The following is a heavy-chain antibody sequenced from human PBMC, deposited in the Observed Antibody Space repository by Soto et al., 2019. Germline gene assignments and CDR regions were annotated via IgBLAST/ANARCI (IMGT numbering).Heavy chain of an antibody. CDR2: ITNSGST. D-gene: IGHD2-2*01. CDR1: GGSFSGSY. CDR3: ARGRTAIATRWFDS. V-gene: IGHV4-34*01. J-gene: IGHJ5*01. Sequence: SETLSLTCAVFGGSFSGSYWSGPRQSGEKGLDWIREITNSGSTYYNPSLKSRVTISGDTSKNRFSLEVRSVNAADTAVYFCARGRTAIATRWFDSWGQGTLVTVSS.